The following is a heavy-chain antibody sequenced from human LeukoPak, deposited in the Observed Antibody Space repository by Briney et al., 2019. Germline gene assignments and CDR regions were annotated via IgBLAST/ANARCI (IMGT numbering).Heavy chain of an antibody. D-gene: IGHD1-26*01. J-gene: IGHJ4*02. CDR1: GFTFSSYW. V-gene: IGHV3-7*01. CDR3: ATQYSGSYLVDY. CDR2: IKQDGSEK. Sequence: AGGSLSLSCAASGFTFSSYWMRWVRKAPGKGLEWVANIKQDGSEKYYVDSVKGRFTISRDNDKNSLYLQMNSLRAEDTAVYYCATQYSGSYLVDYWGQGTLVTVSS.